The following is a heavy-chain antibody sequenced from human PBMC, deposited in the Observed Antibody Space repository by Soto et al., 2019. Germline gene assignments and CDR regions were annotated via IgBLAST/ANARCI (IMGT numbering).Heavy chain of an antibody. CDR2: ISSSSSYI. Sequence: EVQLVESGGGLVKPGGSLRLSCAASGFTFSSYSMNWVRQAPGKGLEWVSSISSSSSYIYYADSVKGRFTISRDNAKNSLYLQMNSLRAEDTAVYYCARDKGSSWYPSWFDPWGQGTLVTVSS. D-gene: IGHD6-13*01. CDR1: GFTFSSYS. V-gene: IGHV3-21*01. J-gene: IGHJ5*02. CDR3: ARDKGSSWYPSWFDP.